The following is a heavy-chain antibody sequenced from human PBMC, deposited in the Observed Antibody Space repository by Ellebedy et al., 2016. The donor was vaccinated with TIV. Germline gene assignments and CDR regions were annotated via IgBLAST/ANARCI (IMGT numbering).Heavy chain of an antibody. CDR2: IIPIFGTA. V-gene: IGHV1-69*13. J-gene: IGHJ6*02. CDR3: ARSTGIAVADPRAYGMDV. D-gene: IGHD6-19*01. Sequence: SVKVSXXASGGTFSSYAISWVRQAPGQGLEWMGGIIPIFGTANYAQKFQGRVTITADESTSTAYMELSSLRSEDTAVYYCARSTGIAVADPRAYGMDVWGQGTTVTVSS. CDR1: GGTFSSYA.